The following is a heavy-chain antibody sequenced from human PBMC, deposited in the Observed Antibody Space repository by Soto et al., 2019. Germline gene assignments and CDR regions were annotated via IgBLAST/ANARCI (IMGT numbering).Heavy chain of an antibody. V-gene: IGHV4-59*01. CDR3: ARDGYDGSGSPYPAY. Sequence: SETLSLTCSVPGGSMSEYFWSWIRQSPGKGLECIGYIYYLGSTDYNPSLKSRVTISVDTSKRQFSLRLTSVTAADTAVYYCARDGYDGSGSPYPAYWGPGTQVTVSS. CDR1: GGSMSEYF. J-gene: IGHJ4*02. D-gene: IGHD3-10*01. CDR2: IYYLGST.